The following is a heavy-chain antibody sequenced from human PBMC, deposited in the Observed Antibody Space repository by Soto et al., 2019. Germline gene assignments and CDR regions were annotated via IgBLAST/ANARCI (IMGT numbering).Heavy chain of an antibody. CDR3: ARVDTRGRYFDWLLGGGYYGMDV. Sequence: SETLSLTCTVSGGSISSGGYYWSWIRQHPGKGLEWIGYIYYSGGTCYNPSLKSRVTISVDTSKNQFSLKLSSVTAADTAVYYCARVDTRGRYFDWLLGGGYYGMDVWGQGTTVTVSS. CDR1: GGSISSGGYY. CDR2: IYYSGGT. D-gene: IGHD3-9*01. J-gene: IGHJ6*02. V-gene: IGHV4-31*03.